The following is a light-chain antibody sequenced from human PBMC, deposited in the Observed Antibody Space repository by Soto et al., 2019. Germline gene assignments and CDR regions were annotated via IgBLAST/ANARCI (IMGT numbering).Light chain of an antibody. Sequence: VLTQPPSVSGAPGQRVTISCTGSSSNIGAGYDVHWYQQLPGTAPKLLIYGNSNRPSGVPDRFSGSKSGTSASLAITGLQAEDEADYYCQSYDSSLSGSRVFGTGTKLTVL. V-gene: IGLV1-40*01. CDR1: SSNIGAGYD. J-gene: IGLJ1*01. CDR3: QSYDSSLSGSRV. CDR2: GNS.